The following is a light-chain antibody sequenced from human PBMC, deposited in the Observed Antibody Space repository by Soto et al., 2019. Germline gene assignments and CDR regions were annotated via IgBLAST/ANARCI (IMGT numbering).Light chain of an antibody. V-gene: IGLV1-47*01. J-gene: IGLJ2*01. CDR2: RNN. CDR1: SSNIGGNY. CDR3: AAWEDSLRGVV. Sequence: QSVLTQPPSASGTPGQRVTISCSGSSSNIGGNYVYWYQQLPGRAPKLLIYRNNQRPSGVPDRFSGSKSGTSASLAISGLRSEDEADYYCAAWEDSLRGVVFGGGTKVTVL.